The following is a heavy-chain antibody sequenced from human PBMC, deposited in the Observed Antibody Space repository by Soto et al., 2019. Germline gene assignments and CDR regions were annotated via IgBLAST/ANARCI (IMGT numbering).Heavy chain of an antibody. CDR2: ITASGGRT. D-gene: IGHD4-17*01. Sequence: VHLLESGGGLVQPGGSLRLSCTASGFTFSSYAMTWVSQAPGRGLEGVSGITASGGRTFYADSVKGRFTISRDNSRSTQYLHMNSLRADDTAVYYFAKDTRYADYVRWFDSWGQGTLVTVSS. J-gene: IGHJ5*01. CDR1: GFTFSSYA. V-gene: IGHV3-23*01. CDR3: AKDTRYADYVRWFDS.